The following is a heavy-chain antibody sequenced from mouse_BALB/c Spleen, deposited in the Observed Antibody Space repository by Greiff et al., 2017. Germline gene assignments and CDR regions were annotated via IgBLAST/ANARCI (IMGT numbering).Heavy chain of an antibody. CDR3: ARSSGNYRAMDY. V-gene: IGHV5-17*02. D-gene: IGHD2-1*01. CDR1: GFTFSSFG. Sequence: EVKLMESGGGLVQPGGSRKLSCAASGFTFSSFGMHWVRQAPEKGLEWVAYISSGSSTIYYADTVKGRFTISRDNPKNTLFLQMTSLRSEDTAMYYCARSSGNYRAMDYWGQGTSVTVSS. CDR2: ISSGSSTI. J-gene: IGHJ4*01.